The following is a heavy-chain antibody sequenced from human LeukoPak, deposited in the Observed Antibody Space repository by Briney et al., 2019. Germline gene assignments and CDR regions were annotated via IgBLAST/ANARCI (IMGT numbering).Heavy chain of an antibody. Sequence: WASVNVSCKASGYTFTSYYMHWVRQAPGQGLEWMGIIHPSGGSTIYAQRFQGRVTMTSDTSTSTVYMELSSLRSEDTAVYYCARRPPSVAGPFDYWGQGTLVTVPS. D-gene: IGHD6-19*01. CDR2: IHPSGGST. CDR1: GYTFTSYY. V-gene: IGHV1-46*01. J-gene: IGHJ4*02. CDR3: ARRPPSVAGPFDY.